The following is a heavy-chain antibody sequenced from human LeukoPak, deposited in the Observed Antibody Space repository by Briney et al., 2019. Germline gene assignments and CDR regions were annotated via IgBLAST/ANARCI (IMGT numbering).Heavy chain of an antibody. CDR2: INPNSGGA. CDR3: ARGAGAGTQMNWFDP. J-gene: IGHJ5*02. CDR1: GYTFTDYY. D-gene: IGHD6-13*01. Sequence: EASVKVSCKASGYTFTDYYMHWVRQAPGQGLEWMGWINPNSGGANYAQRFQGRVTMTRDTSISTAYMELSRLTSDDTAVYYCARGAGAGTQMNWFDPWGQGTLVTVSS. V-gene: IGHV1-2*02.